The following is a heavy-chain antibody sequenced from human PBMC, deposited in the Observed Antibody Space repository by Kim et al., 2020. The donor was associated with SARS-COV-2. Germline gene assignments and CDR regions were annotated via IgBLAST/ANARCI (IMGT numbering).Heavy chain of an antibody. CDR1: GFTLSHYW. CDR2: INPDGTIT. J-gene: IGHJ4*02. D-gene: IGHD7-27*01. V-gene: IGHV3-74*01. CDR3: APDLTGASDS. Sequence: GGSLRLSCAASGFTLSHYWVHWVRQAPGRGLVWVSRINPDGTITTYADSVKGRFTISRDNAKNTVYLEMNSLRAGDTSVYYCAPDLTGASDSWGPGTLVT.